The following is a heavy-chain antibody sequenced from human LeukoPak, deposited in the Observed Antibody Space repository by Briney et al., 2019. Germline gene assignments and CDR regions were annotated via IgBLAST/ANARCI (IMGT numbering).Heavy chain of an antibody. CDR1: GFTFDDYA. J-gene: IGHJ4*01. Sequence: PGGSLRLSCAASGFTFDDYAMHWVRQAPGKGLEWVSGISWNSGSIGYADSVKGRFTISRDNAKNSLYLQMNSLRAEDPTLYYCSNDIIVGSGSYSAFDDWGQGTLVTASA. CDR3: SNDIIVGSGSYSAFDD. D-gene: IGHD1-26*01. CDR2: ISWNSGSI. V-gene: IGHV3-9*01.